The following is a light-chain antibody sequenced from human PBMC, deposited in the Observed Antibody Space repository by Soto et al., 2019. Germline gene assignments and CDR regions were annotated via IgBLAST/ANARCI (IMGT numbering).Light chain of an antibody. CDR3: SSYTSGSTAWV. J-gene: IGLJ3*02. CDR2: EVS. Sequence: QSALTQPASVSGSPGQSITISCTGTSSDVGGYNYVSWYQQHPGKAPQLMIYEVSNRPTGVSNRFSGSKSGNTASLTISGLQAEDEADYHCSSYTSGSTAWVFGGGTKLTVL. CDR1: SSDVGGYNY. V-gene: IGLV2-14*01.